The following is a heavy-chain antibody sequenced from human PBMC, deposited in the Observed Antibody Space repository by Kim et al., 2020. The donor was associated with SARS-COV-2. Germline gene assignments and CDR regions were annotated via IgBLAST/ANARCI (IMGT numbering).Heavy chain of an antibody. D-gene: IGHD1-26*01. V-gene: IGHV3-49*02. J-gene: IGHJ4*02. Sequence: YAGSVKGRFTISRDDSKSIAYLQMNSLKTEDTAVYYCTRVGREWELLGVYWGQGTLVTVSS. CDR3: TRVGREWELLGVY.